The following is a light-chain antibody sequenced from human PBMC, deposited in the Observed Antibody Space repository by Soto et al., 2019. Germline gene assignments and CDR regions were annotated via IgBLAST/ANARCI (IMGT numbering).Light chain of an antibody. V-gene: IGKV1-9*01. Sequence: DIQLTQSPSFLSASVGDRVTITCRASQGISSYLAWYQQKPGKAPKLLFYAASTLQSGFPSRFSGSGSGTEFTLTISSLQPEDFATYYCQQLNSYPQLTFGGATKVEIK. CDR2: AAS. CDR1: QGISSY. CDR3: QQLNSYPQLT. J-gene: IGKJ4*01.